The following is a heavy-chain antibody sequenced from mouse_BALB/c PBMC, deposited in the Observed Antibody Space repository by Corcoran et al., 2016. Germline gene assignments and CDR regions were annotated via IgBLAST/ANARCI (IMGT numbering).Heavy chain of an antibody. J-gene: IGHJ4*01. V-gene: IGHV1-18*01. CDR3: ARSLIYDGLYAMDY. CDR1: GYSFTGYT. CDR2: INPYNGGT. D-gene: IGHD2-3*01. Sequence: EVQLQQSGPELVKPGASMKISCKASGYSFTGYTMNWVKQSHGKNLEWIGLINPYNGGTSYNQKSKCKATLTVDTSYSTAYMELLSLTSEDSAVYYCARSLIYDGLYAMDYWGQGTSVTVSS.